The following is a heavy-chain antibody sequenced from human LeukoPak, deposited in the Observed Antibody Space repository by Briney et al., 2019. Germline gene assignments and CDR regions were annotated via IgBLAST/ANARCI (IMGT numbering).Heavy chain of an antibody. D-gene: IGHD5-12*01. CDR1: GGSFSSRPYY. Sequence: SETLSLTCTVSGGSFSSRPYYWSWIRQPAGNGLEWIGRIYTSGDTDYNPSLKSRVTISVDTSKNQFSLQLSSLTASDTAVYYCARVGPYIEVDPWGQGTLVIVSS. CDR3: ARVGPYIEVDP. J-gene: IGHJ5*02. CDR2: IYTSGDT. V-gene: IGHV4-61*02.